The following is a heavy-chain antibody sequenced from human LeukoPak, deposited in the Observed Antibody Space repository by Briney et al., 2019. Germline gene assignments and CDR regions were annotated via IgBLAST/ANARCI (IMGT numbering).Heavy chain of an antibody. J-gene: IGHJ4*01. CDR2: IWDDGSNQ. D-gene: IGHD6-13*01. V-gene: IGHV3-33*01. CDR3: VRGRGSSWYFDY. Sequence: GGSLILSCAASGFAFSRYGMHWVRQAPGKGLEWVAVIWDDGSNQKYADSVKGRFTISRDNSKNTLYLQMNSLRAEDTAVYYCVRGRGSSWYFDYWGHGTLVTVSS. CDR1: GFAFSRYG.